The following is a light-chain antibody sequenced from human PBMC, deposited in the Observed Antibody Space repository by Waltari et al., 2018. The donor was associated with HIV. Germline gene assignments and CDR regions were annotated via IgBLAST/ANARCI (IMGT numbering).Light chain of an antibody. Sequence: QSVLTQPPSTSGTPGQRVPISCSGSSSNIGSNAVNWYQQLPGATPKLLIYSNDQRPSGVPDRFSGSKSATSASLAISGLQSKDDADYYCASWDDRLNSVVFGGGTKLTVL. CDR2: SND. CDR3: ASWDDRLNSVV. V-gene: IGLV1-44*01. CDR1: SSNIGSNA. J-gene: IGLJ2*01.